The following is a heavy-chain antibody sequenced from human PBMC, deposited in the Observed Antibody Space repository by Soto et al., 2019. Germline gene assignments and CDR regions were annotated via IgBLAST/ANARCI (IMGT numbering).Heavy chain of an antibody. CDR1: GFTFSSYA. J-gene: IGHJ4*02. Sequence: GSLSLSCAASGFTFSSYAMHWVRQAPGKGLEWVAVISYDGSNKYYADSVKGRFTISRDNSKNTLYLQMNSLRAEDTAVYYCARAGYDILTPKFDYWGQGTLVTVSS. CDR2: ISYDGSNK. D-gene: IGHD3-9*01. CDR3: ARAGYDILTPKFDY. V-gene: IGHV3-30-3*01.